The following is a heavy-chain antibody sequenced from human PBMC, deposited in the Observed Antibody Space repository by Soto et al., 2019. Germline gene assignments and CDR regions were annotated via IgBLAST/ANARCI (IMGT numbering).Heavy chain of an antibody. D-gene: IGHD5-12*01. CDR2: ISGSGGSR. Sequence: GSLRPSCAASGFTFSSHAMSWVRQAPGKGLEWVSAISGSGGSRYYADSVKGRFTISRDNSKNTLYLQMNSLRAEDTAVYYCAKDQYSGYDRYAFDIWGQGTMVTVSS. V-gene: IGHV3-23*01. CDR3: AKDQYSGYDRYAFDI. J-gene: IGHJ3*02. CDR1: GFTFSSHA.